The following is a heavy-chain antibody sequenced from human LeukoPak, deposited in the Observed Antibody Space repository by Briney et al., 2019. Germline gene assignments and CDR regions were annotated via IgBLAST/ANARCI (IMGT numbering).Heavy chain of an antibody. V-gene: IGHV1-24*01. CDR2: FDPEDGET. CDR1: GYTLTELS. CDR3: ASTDPRLAVAEMGAFDI. J-gene: IGHJ3*02. D-gene: IGHD6-19*01. Sequence: GASVKVSCKVSGYTLTELSMHWVRQAPGKGLEWMGGFDPEDGETIYAQKFQGRVTITADKSTSTAYMELSSLRSEDTAVCYCASTDPRLAVAEMGAFDIWGQGTMVTVSS.